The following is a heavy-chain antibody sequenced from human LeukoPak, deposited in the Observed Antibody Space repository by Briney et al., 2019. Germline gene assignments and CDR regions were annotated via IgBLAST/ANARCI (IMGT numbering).Heavy chain of an antibody. Sequence: GGSLRLSCAASGFSFSDYALSWVRQAPGKGLEWVSAISGSGGSTYYADSVKGRFTISRDNSKNTLYLQMNSLRAEDTAVYYCAKASSGWFAGYWGQGTLVTVSS. CDR2: ISGSGGST. J-gene: IGHJ4*02. D-gene: IGHD6-19*01. CDR1: GFSFSDYA. V-gene: IGHV3-23*01. CDR3: AKASSGWFAGY.